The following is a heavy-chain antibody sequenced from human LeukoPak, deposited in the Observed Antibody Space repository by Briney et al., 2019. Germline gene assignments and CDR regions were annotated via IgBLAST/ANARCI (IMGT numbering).Heavy chain of an antibody. Sequence: PSETLSLTCTVSGGSISSGGYYWSWIRQHPGKGLEWIGYIYHSGSTYYNPSLKSRVTISVDTSKNQFSLKLSSVTAADTAVYXXAXENYYDSSGYPPVFDYWGQGTLVTVSS. D-gene: IGHD3-22*01. V-gene: IGHV4-31*03. CDR1: GGSISSGGYY. CDR3: AXENYYDSSGYPPVFDY. CDR2: IYHSGST. J-gene: IGHJ4*02.